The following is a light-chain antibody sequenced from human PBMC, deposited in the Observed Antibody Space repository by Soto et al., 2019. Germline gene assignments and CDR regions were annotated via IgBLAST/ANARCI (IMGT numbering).Light chain of an antibody. Sequence: EIVLTQAPGSLSLSPGEIATLSCRASQSVSSYLAWYQQKPGQAPRLLIYDASNRATGIPARFSGSGSGTDFTLTISSLEPEDFAVYYCRQSSNWPRINCGQGTRREIK. CDR1: QSVSSY. J-gene: IGKJ5*01. CDR2: DAS. V-gene: IGKV3-11*01. CDR3: RQSSNWPRIN.